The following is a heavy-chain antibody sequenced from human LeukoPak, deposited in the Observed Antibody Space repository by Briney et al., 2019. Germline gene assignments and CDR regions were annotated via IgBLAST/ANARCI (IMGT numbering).Heavy chain of an antibody. CDR1: GFTFRNHA. CDR2: INSNGDST. Sequence: GGSLRLSCAASGFTFRNHAMHWVRQAPGKGLEYVSAINSNGDSTYYGNSVKGRFTISRDNSKSTLYLQMGSLRPADTAVYYCAREERGLAIDYWGQGALVTVSS. V-gene: IGHV3-64*01. D-gene: IGHD3/OR15-3a*01. CDR3: AREERGLAIDY. J-gene: IGHJ4*02.